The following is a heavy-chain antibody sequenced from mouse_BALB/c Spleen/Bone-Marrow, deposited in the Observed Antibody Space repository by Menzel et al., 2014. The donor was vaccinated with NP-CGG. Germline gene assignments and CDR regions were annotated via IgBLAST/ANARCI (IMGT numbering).Heavy chain of an antibody. Sequence: EVKVVESGGGLVQPGGSRKLSCAASGFTFNSLGMHWVRQAPEKGLEWVAYISSGSSTIYYADTVMGRFTISRDNPKNTLFLQMTSLRSEDTAMYYCARSGSSSGYFDYWGQGTTLTVSS. CDR2: ISSGSSTI. D-gene: IGHD1-1*01. V-gene: IGHV5-17*02. J-gene: IGHJ2*01. CDR1: GFTFNSLG. CDR3: ARSGSSSGYFDY.